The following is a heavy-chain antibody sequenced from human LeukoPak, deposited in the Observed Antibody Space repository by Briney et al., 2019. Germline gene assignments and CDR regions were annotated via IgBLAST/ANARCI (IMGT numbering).Heavy chain of an antibody. V-gene: IGHV3-20*04. CDR3: ARVEADYYYYYMDV. CDR2: INWNGGST. J-gene: IGHJ6*03. CDR1: GGSFSGYY. Sequence: ETLSLTCAVYGGSFSGYYWSWVRQAPGKGLEWVSGINWNGGSTGYADSVKGRFTISRDNAKNSLYLQMNSLRAEDTALYYCARVEADYYYYYMDVWGKGTTVTVSS. D-gene: IGHD6-13*01.